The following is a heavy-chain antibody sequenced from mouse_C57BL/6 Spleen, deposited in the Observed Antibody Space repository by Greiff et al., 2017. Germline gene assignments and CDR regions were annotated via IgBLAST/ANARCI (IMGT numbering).Heavy chain of an antibody. J-gene: IGHJ2*01. CDR1: GYAFSSSW. V-gene: IGHV1-82*01. CDR3: ASRAYGNYHFDY. CDR2: IYPGDGDT. Sequence: VKLQESGPELVKPGASVKISCKASGYAFSSSWMNWVKQRPGKGLEWIGRIYPGDGDTNYNGKFKGKATLTADKSSSTAYMQLSSLTSEDSAVYFCASRAYGNYHFDYWGQGTTLTVSS. D-gene: IGHD2-10*02.